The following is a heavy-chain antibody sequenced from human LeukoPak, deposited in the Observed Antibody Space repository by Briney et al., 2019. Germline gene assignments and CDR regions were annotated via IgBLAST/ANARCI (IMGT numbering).Heavy chain of an antibody. CDR3: ARGGPYQELDY. J-gene: IGHJ4*02. D-gene: IGHD2-2*01. Sequence: SETLSLTCAVYGGSFNGYYWSWIRQPPGKGLEWIGEINHSGSTNYNPSLKSRVTISVDTSKNQFSLKLSSVTAADTAVYYCARGGPYQELDYWGQGTLVTVSS. V-gene: IGHV4-34*01. CDR1: GGSFNGYY. CDR2: INHSGST.